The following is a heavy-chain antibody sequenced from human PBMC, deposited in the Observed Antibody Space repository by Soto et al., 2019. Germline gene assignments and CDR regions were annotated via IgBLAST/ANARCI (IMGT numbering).Heavy chain of an antibody. CDR3: ARVVPGAEAWFGP. CDR1: GYTFSNYG. CDR2: ISLYSDGT. V-gene: IGHV1-18*01. J-gene: IGHJ5*02. D-gene: IGHD2-2*01. Sequence: QVQLVQSGGEVKRPGASVKVSCKTSGYTFSNYGITWVRQAPGQPLEWLGWISLYSDGTNYAQKFQGRVSMTTDPSTTPAYMELRSLRSDDTAVYYGARVVPGAEAWFGPWGQGTLVNVAS.